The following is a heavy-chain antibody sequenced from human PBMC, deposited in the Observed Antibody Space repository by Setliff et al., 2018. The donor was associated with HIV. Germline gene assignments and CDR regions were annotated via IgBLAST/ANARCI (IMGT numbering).Heavy chain of an antibody. CDR2: IFSSGST. D-gene: IGHD2-2*01. Sequence: NPSETLSLTCTVSGGSISSYCWNWIRQSPGRGLEWIGFIFSSGSTKYNPSLQSRVTMSIDTSKNQFSLKLTSVTAADTAVYYCARRGSTRYCRSTSCYDLDYGMDVWGQGTTVTVSS. CDR3: ARRGSTRYCRSTSCYDLDYGMDV. J-gene: IGHJ6*02. CDR1: GGSISSYC. V-gene: IGHV4-4*09.